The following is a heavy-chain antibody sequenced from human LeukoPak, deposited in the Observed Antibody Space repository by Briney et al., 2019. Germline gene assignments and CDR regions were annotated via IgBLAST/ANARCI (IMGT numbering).Heavy chain of an antibody. J-gene: IGHJ3*02. CDR3: ARYSGSHYAFDI. Sequence: SETLSLTCTVSGDSISSSDHSWSWIRQPPGKELEWIASISHSGSTYYNPSLKSRVTISVDTSKSQFSLKLTSVTAADTALYYCARYSGSHYAFDIWGQGTMVTMSS. CDR2: ISHSGST. CDR1: GDSISSSDHS. V-gene: IGHV4-39*01. D-gene: IGHD1-26*01.